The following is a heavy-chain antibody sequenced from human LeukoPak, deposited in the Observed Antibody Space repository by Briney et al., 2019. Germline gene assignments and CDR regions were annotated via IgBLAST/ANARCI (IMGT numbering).Heavy chain of an antibody. CDR1: GGTFSSYA. J-gene: IGHJ4*02. CDR2: IIPIFGTA. Sequence: GASVKVSCKASGGTFSSYAISWVRQAPGQGLEWMGGIIPIFGTANYAQKFQGRVTITADESTSTAYMELSSLRSEDTAVYYCARDPINTMIVVAPFYYWGQGTLVTVSS. V-gene: IGHV1-69*01. D-gene: IGHD3-22*01. CDR3: ARDPINTMIVVAPFYY.